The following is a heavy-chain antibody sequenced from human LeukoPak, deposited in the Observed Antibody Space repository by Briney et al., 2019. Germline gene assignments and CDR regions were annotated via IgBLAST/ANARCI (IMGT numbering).Heavy chain of an antibody. V-gene: IGHV4-4*08. Sequence: SESLSLTCAVFDGSIRKYYWSSIRQPPRKGLGWIGYAYNSVSTTYNPSLESRVTVSVDTSKNQFSLKLTAVSAADTAVYYCARNSAVATSRSWFDPWGEGTLVSVSS. CDR2: AYNSVST. D-gene: IGHD6-19*01. CDR1: DGSIRKYY. J-gene: IGHJ5*02. CDR3: ARNSAVATSRSWFDP.